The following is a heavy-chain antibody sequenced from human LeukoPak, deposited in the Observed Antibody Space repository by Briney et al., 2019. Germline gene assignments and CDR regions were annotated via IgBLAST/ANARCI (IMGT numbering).Heavy chain of an antibody. CDR2: IYPDDSQT. CDR3: VRHGLKGCSGGRCFTSFYYYGPDV. Sequence: GESLKISCRHSGTSFINYWIGWVRQMPGKGLEWMGMIYPDDSQTKYSPSFQSQVTISADKSITTAYLQWNSLKASDSAMYYCVRHGLKGCSGGRCFTSFYYYGPDVWGQGSTVTVSS. V-gene: IGHV5-51*01. CDR1: GTSFINYW. J-gene: IGHJ6*02. D-gene: IGHD2-15*01.